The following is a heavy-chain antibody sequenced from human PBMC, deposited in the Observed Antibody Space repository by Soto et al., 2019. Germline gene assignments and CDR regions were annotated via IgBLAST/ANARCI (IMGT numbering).Heavy chain of an antibody. CDR1: GFTFSSYG. D-gene: IGHD3-16*01. V-gene: IGHV3-30*18. CDR2: ISYDGSDK. CDR3: AKNPESYAWGLEGYCDY. J-gene: IGHJ4*02. Sequence: QVQLVESGGGVVQPGRSLRVSCAASGFTFSSYGMNWVRQAPGKGLEWVAIISYDGSDKYYADSVKGRFTFSRDNSKNTLYLQMNSLRGEDTAVYYCAKNPESYAWGLEGYCDYWGQGTLVTVSS.